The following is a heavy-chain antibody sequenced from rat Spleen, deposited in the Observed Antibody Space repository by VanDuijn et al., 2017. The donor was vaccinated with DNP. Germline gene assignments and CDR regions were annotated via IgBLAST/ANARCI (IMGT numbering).Heavy chain of an antibody. CDR3: TRVMYTTGGYVMDA. Sequence: QVQLKESGPGLVQPSQTLSLTCTVSGFSLTSNSVHWVRQPPGKGLEWMGGIWGDGSTDYNSALKSRLSISRDTSKSQVLLKMNRLQTDETAIYFCTRVMYTTGGYVMDAWGQGASVTVSS. D-gene: IGHD1-6*01. CDR1: GFSLTSNS. CDR2: IWGDGST. J-gene: IGHJ4*01. V-gene: IGHV2-1*01.